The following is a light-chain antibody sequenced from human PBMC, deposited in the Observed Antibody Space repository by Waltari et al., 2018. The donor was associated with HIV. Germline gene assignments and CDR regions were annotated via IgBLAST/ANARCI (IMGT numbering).Light chain of an antibody. CDR3: QSYDSTGV. CDR2: GNS. CDR1: SSHIGAGYD. V-gene: IGLV1-40*01. Sequence: QSVLTQPPSVSGAPGQRVTISCTGSSSHIGAGYDVHWYQQLPGTAPKLLIYGNSNRPSGVPDRCSGSKSGTSASLAITGLQAEDEADYYGQSYDSTGVFGGGTKLTVL. J-gene: IGLJ3*02.